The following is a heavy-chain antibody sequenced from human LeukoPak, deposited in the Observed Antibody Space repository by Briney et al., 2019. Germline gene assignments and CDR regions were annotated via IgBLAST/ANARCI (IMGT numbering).Heavy chain of an antibody. D-gene: IGHD2-15*01. CDR1: GYSFTNYW. CDR3: ARESTAAPFDY. J-gene: IGHJ4*02. Sequence: GESLKISCKGSGYSFTNYWIGWVRQMPGKGLEWMGIIYPGDSETRYSPPFQGQVTISVDKSINTAYLQWSSLKASDTAMFYCARESTAAPFDYWGQGTLVTVSS. V-gene: IGHV5-51*01. CDR2: IYPGDSET.